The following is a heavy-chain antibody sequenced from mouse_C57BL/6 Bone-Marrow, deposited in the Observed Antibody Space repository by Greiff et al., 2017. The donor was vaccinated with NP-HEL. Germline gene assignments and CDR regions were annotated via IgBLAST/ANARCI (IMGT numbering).Heavy chain of an antibody. CDR3: ARGSLYYYGSSYDWYFDV. D-gene: IGHD1-1*01. J-gene: IGHJ1*03. Sequence: EVQVVESGPGLVKPSQSLSLTCSVTGYSITSGYYWNWIRQFPGNKLEWMGYISYDGSNNYNPSLKNRISITRDTSKNQFFLKLNSVTTEDTATYYCARGSLYYYGSSYDWYFDVWGTGTTVTVSS. CDR1: GYSITSGYY. V-gene: IGHV3-6*01. CDR2: ISYDGSN.